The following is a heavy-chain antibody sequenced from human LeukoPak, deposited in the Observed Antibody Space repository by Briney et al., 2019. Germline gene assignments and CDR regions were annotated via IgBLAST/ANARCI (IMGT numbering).Heavy chain of an antibody. CDR3: ARMCTTAICYGGDY. CDR2: IIPIFGTA. V-gene: IGHV1-69*05. CDR1: GGTFSSYA. D-gene: IGHD2-8*01. J-gene: IGHJ4*02. Sequence: VASVKVSCKASGGTFSSYAISWVRQAPGQGLEWMGGIIPIFGTANYAQKFQGRVTMTTDASTSTAYMELRSLRSDDTAVYYCARMCTTAICYGGDYWGQGTLVTVSS.